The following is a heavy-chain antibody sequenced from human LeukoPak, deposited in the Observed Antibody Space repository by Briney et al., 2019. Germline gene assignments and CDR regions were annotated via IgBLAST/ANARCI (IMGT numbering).Heavy chain of an antibody. CDR2: INHSGST. CDR3: ARLPEQQLVVDY. D-gene: IGHD6-13*01. V-gene: IGHV4-34*01. J-gene: IGHJ4*02. Sequence: SETLSLTCAVYGGSFSGYYWSWIRQPPGKGLEWIGEINHSGSTNYNPSLKSRVTISVDTSKNQFSLKLSSVTAADTAVYYCARLPEQQLVVDYWGQGTLVTVSS. CDR1: GGSFSGYY.